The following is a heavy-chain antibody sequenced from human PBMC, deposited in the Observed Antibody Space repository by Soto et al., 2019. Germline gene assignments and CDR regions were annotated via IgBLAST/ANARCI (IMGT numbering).Heavy chain of an antibody. CDR1: GFTFSSYA. CDR2: ISYDGSNK. Sequence: GGSLRLSCAASGFTFSSYAMHWVRQSPGKGLEWVAVISYDGSNKYYADSVKGRFTISRDNSKNTLYLQMNSLRAEDTAVYYCAKSIVGATPPAGYWGQGTLVTVSS. CDR3: AKSIVGATPPAGY. J-gene: IGHJ4*02. D-gene: IGHD1-26*01. V-gene: IGHV3-30-3*02.